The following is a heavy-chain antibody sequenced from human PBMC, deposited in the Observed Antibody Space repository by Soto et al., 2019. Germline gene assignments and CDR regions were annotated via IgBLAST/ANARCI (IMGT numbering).Heavy chain of an antibody. V-gene: IGHV4-34*01. CDR2: INHSGST. Sequence: SETLSLTCAVYGGSFSGYYWSWIRQPPGKGLEWIGEINHSGSTNYNPSLKSRVTISVDTSKNQFSLKLSSVTAADTAVYYCARDKVKVQAKNKGGFDYWGQGTLVTVSS. D-gene: IGHD3-10*01. CDR3: ARDKVKVQAKNKGGFDY. CDR1: GGSFSGYY. J-gene: IGHJ4*02.